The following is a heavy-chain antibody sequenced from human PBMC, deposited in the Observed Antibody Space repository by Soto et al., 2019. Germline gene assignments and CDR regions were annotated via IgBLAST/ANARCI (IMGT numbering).Heavy chain of an antibody. D-gene: IGHD3-22*01. CDR1: GFTFSDHY. V-gene: IGHV3-15*07. CDR3: TTDPVTMIVVVPSSG. Sequence: AGSLRLSCAASGFTFSDHYMDWVRQAPGKGLEWVGRIKSKTDGGTTDYAAPVKGRFTISRDDSKNTLYLQMNSLKTEDTAVYYCTTDPVTMIVVVPSSGWGQGTLVTVSS. CDR2: IKSKTDGGTT. J-gene: IGHJ4*02.